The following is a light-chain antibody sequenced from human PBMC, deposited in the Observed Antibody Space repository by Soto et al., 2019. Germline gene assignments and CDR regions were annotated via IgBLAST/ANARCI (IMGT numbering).Light chain of an antibody. Sequence: EIVLTQSPATLSLSPGERATLSCRASQRVSNYLAWYQQRRGQAPRLLIYDASNRATGIPARFSGSGSGTDFSLTIISLEPEDFSVYYCQQRSSWPLTFGGGTKVEIK. CDR2: DAS. CDR1: QRVSNY. J-gene: IGKJ4*01. V-gene: IGKV3-11*01. CDR3: QQRSSWPLT.